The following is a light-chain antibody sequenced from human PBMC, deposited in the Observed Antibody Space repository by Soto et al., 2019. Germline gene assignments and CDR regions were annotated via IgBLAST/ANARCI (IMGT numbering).Light chain of an antibody. V-gene: IGKV1-39*01. CDR3: QQSYSTPMYT. J-gene: IGKJ2*01. Sequence: DIQMTQSHSSLSASVGDRVTITCRASQNINNFLNWYQQRPGQAPKLLICGASSLQAGVPSRFSGSGSGTEFSLTISSLQPEDFATYFCQQSYSTPMYTFGQGTKLEI. CDR2: GAS. CDR1: QNINNF.